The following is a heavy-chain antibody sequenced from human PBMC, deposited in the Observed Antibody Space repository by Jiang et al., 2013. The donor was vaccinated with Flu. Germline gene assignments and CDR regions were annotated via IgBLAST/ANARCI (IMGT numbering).Heavy chain of an antibody. CDR3: ATLRGSSYDTYLADY. J-gene: IGHJ4*02. CDR2: IRFDGSQK. V-gene: IGHV3-30*02. Sequence: VQLLESGGGVVQPGGSLRLSCAASGFTFNYYAMHWVRQAPGKGLEWVTLIRFDGSQKYYADSVQGRFTVSRDNSKNTVYLQMNSLRPADTAIYYCATLRGSSYDTYLADYWGQGTLVTVSS. D-gene: IGHD5-12*01. CDR1: GFTFNYYA.